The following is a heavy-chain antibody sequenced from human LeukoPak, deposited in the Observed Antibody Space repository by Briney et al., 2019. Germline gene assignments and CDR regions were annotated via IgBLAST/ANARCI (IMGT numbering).Heavy chain of an antibody. V-gene: IGHV4-61*02. CDR3: ARAPPGDGYNLAFDY. CDR1: GGSISSGSYY. CDR2: IYTSGST. J-gene: IGHJ4*02. Sequence: SQTLSLTCTVSGGSISSGSYYWSWIRQPAGKGLEWIGRIYTSGSTNYSPSLKSRVTISVDTSKNQFSLKLSSVTAADTAVYYCARAPPGDGYNLAFDYWGQGTLVTVSS. D-gene: IGHD5-24*01.